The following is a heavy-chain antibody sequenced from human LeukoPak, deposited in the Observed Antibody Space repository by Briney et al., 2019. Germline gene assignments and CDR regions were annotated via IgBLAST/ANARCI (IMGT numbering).Heavy chain of an antibody. V-gene: IGHV2-5*02. CDR1: GFSLSTHGMG. D-gene: IGHD2-21*02. CDR2: ISWDDDE. Sequence: SGPTLVKPTQTLTLTRTFSGFSLSTHGMGVGWIRQPPGKALEWLALISWDDDERYSPSLKSRLTITKDTFKNQVVLTMTNMDPVDTATYYCAHRHNLGVTGPVITFDSWGQGTLVTVSS. CDR3: AHRHNLGVTGPVITFDS. J-gene: IGHJ5*01.